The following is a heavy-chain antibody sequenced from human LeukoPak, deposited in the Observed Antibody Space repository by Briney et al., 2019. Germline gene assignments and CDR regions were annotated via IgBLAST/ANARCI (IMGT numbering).Heavy chain of an antibody. CDR3: ATGYSSSWYSYYYYYGMDV. D-gene: IGHD6-13*01. Sequence: QPGGSLRLSCAASGFTFSSYAMSWVRQAPGKGLEWVSAIRGSGGSTYYAGSVKGRFTISRDNSKNTLYLQMNSLRAEDTAVYYCATGYSSSWYSYYYYYGMDVWGQGTTVTVSS. CDR1: GFTFSSYA. V-gene: IGHV3-23*01. CDR2: IRGSGGST. J-gene: IGHJ6*02.